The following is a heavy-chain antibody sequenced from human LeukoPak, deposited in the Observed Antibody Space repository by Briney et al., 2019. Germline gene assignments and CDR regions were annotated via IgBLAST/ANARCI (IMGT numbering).Heavy chain of an antibody. CDR2: IYYSGST. Sequence: PSETLSLTCTVSGGSISSYYWSWIRQPPGQGLEWIGYIYYSGSTNYNPSLKSRVTISVDTFKNQFSLKLSSVTAADTAGYYCAVGIAAAGSLRASFDYWRQGNLVTVSS. J-gene: IGHJ4*02. V-gene: IGHV4-59*01. D-gene: IGHD6-13*01. CDR3: AVGIAAAGSLRASFDY. CDR1: GGSISSYY.